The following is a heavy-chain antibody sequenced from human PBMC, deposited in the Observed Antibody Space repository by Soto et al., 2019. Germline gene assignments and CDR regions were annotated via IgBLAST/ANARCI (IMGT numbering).Heavy chain of an antibody. CDR1: GFKFEDYA. Sequence: GGSLRLSCTTSGFKFEDYAMFWVRQPPGRGPEWVSGISWDSGRIVYADPVNGRFTISRDNAKKSLYLQMNSLRPEDTALYYCVKDTLDNNAYWGYFGYWGQGTLVTVSS. V-gene: IGHV3-9*01. CDR3: VKDTLDNNAYWGYFGY. CDR2: ISWDSGRI. D-gene: IGHD3-16*01. J-gene: IGHJ4*02.